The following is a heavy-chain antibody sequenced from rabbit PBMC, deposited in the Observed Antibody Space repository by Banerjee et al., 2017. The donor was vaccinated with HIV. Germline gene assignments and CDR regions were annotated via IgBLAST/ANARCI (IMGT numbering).Heavy chain of an antibody. CDR2: INTSSGNT. V-gene: IGHV1S45*01. CDR1: GFSFSDKYV. D-gene: IGHD2-1*01. Sequence: QEQLEESGGDLVKPGRSLTLTCTASGFSFSDKYVMCWVRQAPGKGLEWIGCINTSSGNTVYASWAKGRFTISKTSSTTVTLQMTSLTAADTATYFCARDERYGGTSFSGMDLWGQGTLVTVS. J-gene: IGHJ6*01. CDR3: ARDERYGGTSFSGMDL.